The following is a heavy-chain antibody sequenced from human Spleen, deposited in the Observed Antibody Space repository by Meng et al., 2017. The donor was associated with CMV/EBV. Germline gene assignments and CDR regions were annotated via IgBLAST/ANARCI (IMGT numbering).Heavy chain of an antibody. V-gene: IGHV3-23*01. D-gene: IGHD4-23*01. Sequence: GGSLRLSCAASGFTFSSYAMSWVRQAPGKGLEWVSAISGSGGSTYYADSVKGRFTISRDNSKNTLYLQMNSLRAEDTAVYYCARDRTMVVRGGHFDYWGQGTLVTVSS. CDR1: GFTFSSYA. CDR3: ARDRTMVVRGGHFDY. CDR2: ISGSGGST. J-gene: IGHJ4*02.